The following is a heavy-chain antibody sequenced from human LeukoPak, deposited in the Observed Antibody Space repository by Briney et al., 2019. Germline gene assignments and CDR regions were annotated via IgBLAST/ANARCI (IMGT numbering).Heavy chain of an antibody. V-gene: IGHV1-69*01. CDR1: GGTFSSYA. D-gene: IGHD5-12*01. J-gene: IGHJ4*02. CDR2: IIPIFGTA. CDR3: ARDGYSGYGTFDY. Sequence: ASVKVSCKASGGTFSSYAISWVRQAPGQGLEWMGGIIPIFGTANYAQKLQGRVTITADESTSTAYMELSSLRSGDTAVYYCARDGYSGYGTFDYWGQGTLVTVSS.